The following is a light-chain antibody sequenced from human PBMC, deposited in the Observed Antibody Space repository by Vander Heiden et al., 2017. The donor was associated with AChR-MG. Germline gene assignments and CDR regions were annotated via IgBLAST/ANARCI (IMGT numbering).Light chain of an antibody. J-gene: IGLJ2*01. V-gene: IGLV3-21*02. CDR1: DIGSKS. Sequence: SYVLTQPPSVSVAPGQTARISCRGNDIGSKSVHWYQQKPGQGPVLVVYDDSDRPSGIPERFSGSNSGNTATLTISRVEAGDEADYYCQVWDSSSDRVVFGGGTKLTVL. CDR3: QVWDSSSDRVV. CDR2: DDS.